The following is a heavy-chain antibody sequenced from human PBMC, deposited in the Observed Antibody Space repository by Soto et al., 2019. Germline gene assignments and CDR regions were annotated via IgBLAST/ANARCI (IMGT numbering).Heavy chain of an antibody. Sequence: QVQLQESGPGLVKPSETLSLTCTVSGGSISSYYWSWIRQPPGKGLEWIGYIYYSGSTNYNPSLKSRVTISVDTSKNPFSLKLSSVTAADTAVYYCARTYTIFGVVDWFDPWGQGTLVTVSS. V-gene: IGHV4-59*08. CDR1: GGSISSYY. J-gene: IGHJ5*02. CDR3: ARTYTIFGVVDWFDP. CDR2: IYYSGST. D-gene: IGHD3-3*01.